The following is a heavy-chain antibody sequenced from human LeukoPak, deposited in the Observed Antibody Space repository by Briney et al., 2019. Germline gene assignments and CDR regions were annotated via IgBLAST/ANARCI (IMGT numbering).Heavy chain of an antibody. J-gene: IGHJ6*03. CDR2: FDPEDGET. V-gene: IGHV1-24*01. Sequence: ASVKVSCKVSGYTLTELSMHWVRQAPGKGLEWMGGFDPEDGETIYAQKFQGRVTMTEDTSTDTAYMELSSLRSEDTAVYYCATDSGHLVHNYYGSGTEYYYYMDVWGKGTTVTVSS. D-gene: IGHD3-10*01. CDR3: ATDSGHLVHNYYGSGTEYYYYMDV. CDR1: GYTLTELS.